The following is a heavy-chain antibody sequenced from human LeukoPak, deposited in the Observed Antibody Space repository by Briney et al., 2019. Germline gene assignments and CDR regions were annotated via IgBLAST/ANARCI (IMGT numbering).Heavy chain of an antibody. V-gene: IGHV3-23*01. CDR2: ISGSGGST. J-gene: IGHJ4*02. Sequence: SGGSLRLSCAASGFTFSSYAMSWVRQAPGKGLEWVSAISGSGGSTYYADSVKSRFTISRDNSKNTLYLQMNSLRAEDTAVYYCAKGLYSGYDYGYWGQGTLVTVSS. CDR3: AKGLYSGYDYGY. D-gene: IGHD5-12*01. CDR1: GFTFSSYA.